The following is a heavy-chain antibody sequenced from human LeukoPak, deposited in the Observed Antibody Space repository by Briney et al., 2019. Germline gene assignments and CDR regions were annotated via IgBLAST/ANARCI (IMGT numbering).Heavy chain of an antibody. CDR2: IKKDGSEK. J-gene: IGHJ4*02. CDR1: GFIFSSYW. Sequence: PGGSLRLSCAASGFIFSSYWMTWVRQAPGKGLECVAIIKKDGSEKYHVDSVKGRFTISRDNAKNSLYLQMNSLRAEDTAVYYCGTGWAVDFWGQGTLVTVSS. CDR3: GTGWAVDF. D-gene: IGHD5-24*01. V-gene: IGHV3-7*01.